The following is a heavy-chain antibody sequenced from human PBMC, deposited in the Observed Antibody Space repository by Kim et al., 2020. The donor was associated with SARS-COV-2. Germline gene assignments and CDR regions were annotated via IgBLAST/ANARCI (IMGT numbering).Heavy chain of an antibody. J-gene: IGHJ3*01. V-gene: IGHV3-7*01. CDR1: GFTFSSYW. D-gene: IGHD6-19*01. Sequence: GGSLRLSCAASGFTFSSYWMTWVRQAPGKGLEWVANIKQDGNKKYYVDSVKGRFTISRDNSKNSLYLQMNSLRAEDTAVYYCARDGDLYSSGKDAFDVW. CDR3: ARDGDLYSSGKDAFDV. CDR2: IKQDGNKK.